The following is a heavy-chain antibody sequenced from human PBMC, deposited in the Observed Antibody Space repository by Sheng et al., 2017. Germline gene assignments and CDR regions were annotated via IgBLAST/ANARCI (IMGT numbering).Heavy chain of an antibody. D-gene: IGHD3-3*01. Sequence: QLQLQDSGPGLVKPSETLSLTCTVSGVSVDRSGNYWAWIRQPPGKGLEWIASLYSTGRTYYNPSLESRVTISSDTSRNQFSLNFSSVTAADTAVYYCARIDFSPVLISHWGQGTLVTVSS. V-gene: IGHV4-39*07. CDR1: GVSVDRSGNY. CDR3: ARIDFSPVLISH. CDR2: LYSTGRT. J-gene: IGHJ4*02.